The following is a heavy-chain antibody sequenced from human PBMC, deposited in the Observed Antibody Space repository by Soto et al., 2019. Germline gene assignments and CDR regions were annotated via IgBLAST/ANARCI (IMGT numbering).Heavy chain of an antibody. V-gene: IGHV4-59*01. CDR1: GGSISSYY. CDR3: ARANPGSAGTYDY. D-gene: IGHD6-19*01. CDR2: IYYSGST. Sequence: SETLSLTCTVSGGSISSYYWSWIRQPPGKGLEWIGYIYYSGSTNYNPSLKSRVTISVDTSKNQFSLKLSSVTAADTAVYYCARANPGSAGTYDYWGQGTLVTVSS. J-gene: IGHJ4*02.